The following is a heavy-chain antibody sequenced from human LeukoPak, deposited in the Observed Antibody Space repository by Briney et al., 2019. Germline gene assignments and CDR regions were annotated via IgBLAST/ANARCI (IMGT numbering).Heavy chain of an antibody. J-gene: IGHJ4*02. Sequence: GGSLRLSCAASGFTFSSYAMGWVRQAPGKGLEWVSTISGSGGSTDYADSVKGRFTTSRDNSKNTLYLQMDSLGAEDTAEYYCATMGYDFWSGYWPDYWGQGTLVTVSS. D-gene: IGHD3-3*01. CDR2: ISGSGGST. CDR1: GFTFSSYA. CDR3: ATMGYDFWSGYWPDY. V-gene: IGHV3-23*01.